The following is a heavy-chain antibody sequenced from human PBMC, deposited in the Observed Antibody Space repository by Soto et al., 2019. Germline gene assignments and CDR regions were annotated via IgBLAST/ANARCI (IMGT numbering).Heavy chain of an antibody. V-gene: IGHV3-23*01. CDR1: GFTFSSYA. Sequence: EVQLLESGGGLVQPGGSLRLSCAASGFTFSSYAMSWVRQAPGKGLEWVSAISGSGGSTYYADSVKGRFTISRDNSKHTLYMQMNSLRAEDTAVYYCAKSTTNYYGSGSYYMNWGQGTLVTVSS. D-gene: IGHD3-10*01. CDR3: AKSTTNYYGSGSYYMN. J-gene: IGHJ4*02. CDR2: ISGSGGST.